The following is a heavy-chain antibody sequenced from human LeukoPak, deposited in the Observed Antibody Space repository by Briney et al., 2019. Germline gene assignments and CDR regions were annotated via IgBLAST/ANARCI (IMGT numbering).Heavy chain of an antibody. J-gene: IGHJ4*02. CDR1: GFTFSNYA. Sequence: LPGGSLRLSCAASGFTFSNYALSWVRQVPGKGLEWVSGITGSGGSTYYADSVKGRFTISRDNSKNSLYLQMNSLRAEDTAVYYCAREGSYSNVDYWGQGTLVTVSS. V-gene: IGHV3-23*01. D-gene: IGHD1-26*01. CDR2: ITGSGGST. CDR3: AREGSYSNVDY.